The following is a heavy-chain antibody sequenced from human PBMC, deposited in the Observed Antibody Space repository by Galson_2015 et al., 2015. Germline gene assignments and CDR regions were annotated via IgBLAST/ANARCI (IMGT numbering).Heavy chain of an antibody. CDR2: IFSNDAT. Sequence: PALVKPTQTLTLTCTVSGFSLSNARMGVSWIRQPPGKALEWLAHIFSNDATSYSTSLKSRLTISKDTSKSQVVLTMTNMDPVDTATYYCARILRSGYYYYYYYGMDVWGQGTTVTVSS. J-gene: IGHJ6*02. D-gene: IGHD3-3*01. CDR1: GFSLSNARMG. CDR3: ARILRSGYYYYYYYGMDV. V-gene: IGHV2-26*01.